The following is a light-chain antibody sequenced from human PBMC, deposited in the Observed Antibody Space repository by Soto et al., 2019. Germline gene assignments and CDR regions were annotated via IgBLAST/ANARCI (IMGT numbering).Light chain of an antibody. CDR2: GVS. J-gene: IGLJ3*02. CDR3: SSYTSSTTWV. V-gene: IGLV2-14*02. Sequence: QSALTQPASVSGSPGQSITISCTGTSSDVGGYNLVSWYQQHPGKTPKLMIYGVSNRPSGVSSRFSGSKSGNTASLTISALQAEDEADYYCSSYTSSTTWVFGGGTQLTVL. CDR1: SSDVGGYNL.